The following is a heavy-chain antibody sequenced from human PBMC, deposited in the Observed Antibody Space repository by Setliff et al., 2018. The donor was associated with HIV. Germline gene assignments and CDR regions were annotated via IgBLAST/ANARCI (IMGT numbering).Heavy chain of an antibody. CDR2: INTKTGNP. CDR1: GYTFTSYA. V-gene: IGHV7-4-1*02. D-gene: IGHD3-10*01. CDR3: ARAPFLQFFRGSPYYFDY. Sequence: ASVKVSCKASGYTFTSYAMNWVRQAPGQGLEWLGWINTKTGNPTYVQGFPGRFVFSLDTSVSTAYLEISSLKAEDTAVYYCARAPFLQFFRGSPYYFDYWGQGSLVTVSS. J-gene: IGHJ4*02.